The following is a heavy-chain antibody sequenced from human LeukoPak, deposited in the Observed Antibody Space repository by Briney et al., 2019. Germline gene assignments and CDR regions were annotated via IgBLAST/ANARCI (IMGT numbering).Heavy chain of an antibody. J-gene: IGHJ5*02. V-gene: IGHV4-59*10. Sequence: SETLSLTCAVYGGSFSGYYWSWIRQPAGKGLEWIGRIYTSGSTNYNPSLKSRVTISVGTSKNQFSLKLSSVTAADTAVYYCARGIAAAGTDWFDPWGQGTLVTVSS. D-gene: IGHD6-13*01. CDR3: ARGIAAAGTDWFDP. CDR2: IYTSGST. CDR1: GGSFSGYY.